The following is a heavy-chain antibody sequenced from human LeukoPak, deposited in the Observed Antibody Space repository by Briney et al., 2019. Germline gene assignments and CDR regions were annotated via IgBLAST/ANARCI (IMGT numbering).Heavy chain of an antibody. J-gene: IGHJ4*02. Sequence: GGSLRLSCAASGFTFSSYGMHWVRQAPGKGLEWVAFIRYDGSNKYYADSVKGRFTISRDNAKNSLYLQMNSLRAEDTAVYYYARETMVRGVMVYWGQGTLVTVSS. D-gene: IGHD3-10*01. CDR2: IRYDGSNK. CDR1: GFTFSSYG. CDR3: ARETMVRGVMVY. V-gene: IGHV3-30*02.